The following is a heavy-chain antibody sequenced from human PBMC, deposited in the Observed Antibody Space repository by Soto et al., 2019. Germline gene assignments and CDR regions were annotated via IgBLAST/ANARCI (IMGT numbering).Heavy chain of an antibody. V-gene: IGHV1-2*02. CDR1: GYTFTGYY. J-gene: IGHJ4*02. D-gene: IGHD3-10*01. CDR3: ARDYYGSVLFDY. CDR2: INPSSGGT. Sequence: ASVKVSCKASGYTFTGYYMHWVRQAPGQGLEWMGWINPSSGGTNYAQKFQGRVTMTRDTSISTAYMELSRLRSDDTAVYYCARDYYGSVLFDYWGQGTLVTVSS.